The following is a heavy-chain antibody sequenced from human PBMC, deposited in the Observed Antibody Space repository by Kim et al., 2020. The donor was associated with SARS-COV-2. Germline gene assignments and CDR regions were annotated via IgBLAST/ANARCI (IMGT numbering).Heavy chain of an antibody. J-gene: IGHJ4*02. CDR3: ARDDSLGGIDY. CDR2: IYYGGNT. V-gene: IGHV4-31*03. Sequence: SETLSLTCTVSGDSITRGGYYWNWIRQQPGKGLEWIGSIYYGGNTHYIPALKSRLTISVDTSKNHFSLNLKSATAADTAVYYCARDDSLGGIDYWGQGILVTVSA. D-gene: IGHD7-27*01. CDR1: GDSITRGGYY.